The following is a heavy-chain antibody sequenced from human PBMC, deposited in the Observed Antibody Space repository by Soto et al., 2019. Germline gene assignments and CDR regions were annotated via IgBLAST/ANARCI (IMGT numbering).Heavy chain of an antibody. Sequence: SETLSLTCAVYGGSFIGNYCILIRQPPGKGLEWIGEFSDSGSTNYNPSLKSRVTISEDMSKSQFSLKLSSVTAADTAVYYCARGNFYYGLDVWGQGTTVTVSS. CDR1: GGSFIGNY. V-gene: IGHV4-34*01. CDR3: ARGNFYYGLDV. J-gene: IGHJ6*02. CDR2: FSDSGST.